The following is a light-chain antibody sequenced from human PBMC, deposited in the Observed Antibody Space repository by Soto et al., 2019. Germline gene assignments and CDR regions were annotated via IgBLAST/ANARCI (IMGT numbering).Light chain of an antibody. V-gene: IGKV3-20*01. CDR2: GIS. CDR1: QSVNSNY. CDR3: QHYITSLTT. Sequence: EMVMTQSPAILSVSPGESATLSCRASQSVNSNYLAWYQQHPGQPPRLLIYGISTRATGIPARFIGSGSGTDFTLTISRLEPEDFAVYYCQHYITSLTTFGQGTKVDIK. J-gene: IGKJ1*01.